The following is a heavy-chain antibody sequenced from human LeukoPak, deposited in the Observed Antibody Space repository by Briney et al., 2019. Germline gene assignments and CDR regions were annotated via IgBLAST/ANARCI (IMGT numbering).Heavy chain of an antibody. Sequence: VASVKVSCKASGYTFTSYYMHWVRQAPGQGLEWMGIINPSGGSTSYAQKFQGRVTMTRDMSTSTVYMELSSLRSEDTAVYYCARINYYDSSGDAFDIWGQGTMVTVSS. CDR3: ARINYYDSSGDAFDI. V-gene: IGHV1-46*01. D-gene: IGHD3-22*01. CDR1: GYTFTSYY. J-gene: IGHJ3*02. CDR2: INPSGGST.